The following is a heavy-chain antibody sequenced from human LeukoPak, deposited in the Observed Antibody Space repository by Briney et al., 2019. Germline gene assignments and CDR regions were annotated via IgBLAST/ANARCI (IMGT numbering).Heavy chain of an antibody. Sequence: GGSLRLSCAASGFTFSNYAMSWVRQAPGKGLEWVSAISGSGGGTYYADSVKGRFTISRDNSKNTLYLQMNSLRAEDTAVYYCAKTRYFDWLLSDYWGQGTLVTVSS. CDR3: AKTRYFDWLLSDY. J-gene: IGHJ4*02. CDR2: ISGSGGGT. CDR1: GFTFSNYA. D-gene: IGHD3-9*01. V-gene: IGHV3-23*01.